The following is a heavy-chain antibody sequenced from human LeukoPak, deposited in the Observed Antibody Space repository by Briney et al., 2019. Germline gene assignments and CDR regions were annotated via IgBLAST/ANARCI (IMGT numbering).Heavy chain of an antibody. CDR3: AKSPVTNAPYYYYMDV. CDR1: GFTFSSYA. J-gene: IGHJ6*03. V-gene: IGHV3-33*08. D-gene: IGHD2-8*01. CDR2: IWYDGTNN. Sequence: PGRSLRLSCAASGFTFSSYAMHWVRQAPGKGLEWVALIWYDGTNNYYEDSVKGRFTISRDNSKNILYLQMNSLRAEDTAVYYCAKSPVTNAPYYYYMDVWGKGTTVTVSS.